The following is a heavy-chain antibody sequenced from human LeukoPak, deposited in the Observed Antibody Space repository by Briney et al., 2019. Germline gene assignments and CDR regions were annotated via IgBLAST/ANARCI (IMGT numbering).Heavy chain of an antibody. CDR3: ARDPVYYYGSGSYYLDY. V-gene: IGHV1-24*01. CDR2: FDPEDGET. CDR1: GYTLTELS. Sequence: ASVKVSCKLSGYTLTELSMHWVRQAPGKGLEWMGGFDPEDGETIYAQKFQGRVTMTEDTSTDTAYMELSSLRSEDTAVYYCARDPVYYYGSGSYYLDYWGQGTLVTVS. J-gene: IGHJ4*02. D-gene: IGHD3-10*01.